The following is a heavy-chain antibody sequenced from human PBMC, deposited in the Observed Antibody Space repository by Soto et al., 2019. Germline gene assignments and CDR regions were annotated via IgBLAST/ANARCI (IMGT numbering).Heavy chain of an antibody. CDR3: ARAFTVTSYYYYGVDV. CDR1: GYSSNTYW. V-gene: IGHV5-51*01. D-gene: IGHD4-17*01. Sequence: GESLKISCKRSGYSSNTYWIGRVRQMPGKKLEWMGIIYPGDSDTRYSPSFQGQVTISADKSISTAYLQWSSLKASDTAMYYCARAFTVTSYYYYGVDVWGQATTVTVSS. J-gene: IGHJ6*02. CDR2: IYPGDSDT.